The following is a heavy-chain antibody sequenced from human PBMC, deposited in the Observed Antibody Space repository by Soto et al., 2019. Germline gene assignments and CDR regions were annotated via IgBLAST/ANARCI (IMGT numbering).Heavy chain of an antibody. CDR1: GYTFTSYA. D-gene: IGHD2-2*01. J-gene: IGHJ6*02. Sequence: ASVKVSCKASGYTFTSYAMHWVRQAPGQRLKWMGWINAGNGNTKYSQKFQGRVTITRDTSASTAYMELSSLRSEDTAVYYCARYCSSTSCSPSGMDVWGQGTTVTVSS. CDR3: ARYCSSTSCSPSGMDV. V-gene: IGHV1-3*01. CDR2: INAGNGNT.